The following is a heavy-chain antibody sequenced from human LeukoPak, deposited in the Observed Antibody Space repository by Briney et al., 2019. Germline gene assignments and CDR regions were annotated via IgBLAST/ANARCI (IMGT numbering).Heavy chain of an antibody. J-gene: IGHJ6*03. CDR3: ARDSFSTVTTYYYYYMDV. CDR1: GYTFTGYY. Sequence: ASVKVSCKASGYTFTGYYIHWVRQAPGQGLEWMGRINPNSGGTNYAQKFQGRVTMTRDTSISTAYMELSRLRSDDTAVYYCARDSFSTVTTYYYYYMDVWGKGTTVTVSS. CDR2: INPNSGGT. V-gene: IGHV1-2*06. D-gene: IGHD4-17*01.